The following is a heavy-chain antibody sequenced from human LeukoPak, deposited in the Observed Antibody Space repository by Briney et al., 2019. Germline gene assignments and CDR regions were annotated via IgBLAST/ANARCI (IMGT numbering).Heavy chain of an antibody. CDR2: ISGSGVST. Sequence: PGGSLRLSCAASGFTFSSYAMSWVRQAPGKGLEWVSAISGSGVSTYYPDSVKGRFTISRDNSKNTLYLQMNSLRAEDTAVYYCAKSYYYDSSGYYYGYYYYMDVWGKGTTVTVSS. CDR1: GFTFSSYA. D-gene: IGHD3-22*01. J-gene: IGHJ6*03. CDR3: AKSYYYDSSGYYYGYYYYMDV. V-gene: IGHV3-23*01.